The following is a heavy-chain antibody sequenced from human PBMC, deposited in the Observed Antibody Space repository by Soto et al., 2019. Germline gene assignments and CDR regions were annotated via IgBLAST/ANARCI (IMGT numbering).Heavy chain of an antibody. D-gene: IGHD5-12*01. Sequence: GGSLRLSCAASGFTFSSYEMNWVRQAPGKGLEWVSYISSSGSTIYYADSVKGRFTISRDNAKNSLYLQMNSLRAEDTAVYYCARDDRHGYSGYDHALFYYYGMDVWGQGTTVTVSS. J-gene: IGHJ6*02. CDR2: ISSSGSTI. V-gene: IGHV3-48*03. CDR3: ARDDRHGYSGYDHALFYYYGMDV. CDR1: GFTFSSYE.